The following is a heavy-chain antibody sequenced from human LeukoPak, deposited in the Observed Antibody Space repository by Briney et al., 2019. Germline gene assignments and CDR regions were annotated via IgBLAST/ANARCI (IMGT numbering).Heavy chain of an antibody. D-gene: IGHD3-3*01. J-gene: IGHJ4*02. V-gene: IGHV1-3*01. CDR2: INAGNGNT. Sequence: GASVKVSFKASGYTFTSYAMHWVRQAPGQRLEWMGWINAGNGNTKYSQRFQGRVTITRDTSASTAYMELSSLRSEDTAVYYCARGPHRYDFWSGYHAPNDYGGQGTLVTVSS. CDR1: GYTFTSYA. CDR3: ARGPHRYDFWSGYHAPNDY.